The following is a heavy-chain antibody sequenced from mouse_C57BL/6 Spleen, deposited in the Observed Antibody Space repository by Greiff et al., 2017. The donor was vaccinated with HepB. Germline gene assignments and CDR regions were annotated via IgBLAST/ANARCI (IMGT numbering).Heavy chain of an antibody. J-gene: IGHJ2*01. CDR2: IYPGDGDT. Sequence: QVQLQQSGPELVKPGASVKISCKASGYAFSSSWMNWVKQRPGKGLEWIGRIYPGDGDTNYNGKFKGKATLTADKSSSTAYMQLSSLTSEDSAVYFCARGGITTVDFDYWGQGTTLTVSS. CDR3: ARGGITTVDFDY. D-gene: IGHD1-1*01. CDR1: GYAFSSSW. V-gene: IGHV1-82*01.